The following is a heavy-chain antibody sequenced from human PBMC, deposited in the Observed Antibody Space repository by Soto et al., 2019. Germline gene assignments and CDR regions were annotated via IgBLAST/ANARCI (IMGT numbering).Heavy chain of an antibody. D-gene: IGHD6-6*01. Sequence: LQSLSLSSAISGDSVSINNAACHSIRQCPSRGLEWLGRTYFRSKWYNDYAMSVNGRITINPDTSTDPFSLQLNSVTPEDTAVYYCARAHPIATRRMWSFDLWGHGTMVTVSS. J-gene: IGHJ2*01. CDR3: ARAHPIATRRMWSFDL. CDR2: TYFRSKWYN. V-gene: IGHV6-1*01. CDR1: GDSVSINNAA.